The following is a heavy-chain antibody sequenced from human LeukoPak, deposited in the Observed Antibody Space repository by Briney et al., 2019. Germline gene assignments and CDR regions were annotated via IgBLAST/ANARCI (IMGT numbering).Heavy chain of an antibody. D-gene: IGHD3-9*01. CDR2: ISSSGSTI. Sequence: PGGSLRLSCAASGFTFSSYEMNWVRQAPGKGLEWVSYISSSGSTIYYADSVKGRFTISRDNAKNSLYLQMNSLRAEDTAVYYCARRGRGDILTGYPLTFDYWGQGTLVTVSS. V-gene: IGHV3-48*03. CDR1: GFTFSSYE. J-gene: IGHJ4*02. CDR3: ARRGRGDILTGYPLTFDY.